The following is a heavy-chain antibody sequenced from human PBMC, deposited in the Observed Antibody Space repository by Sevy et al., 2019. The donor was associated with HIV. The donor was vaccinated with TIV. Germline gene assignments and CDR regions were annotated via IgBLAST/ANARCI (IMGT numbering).Heavy chain of an antibody. CDR2: ISSSGSTI. J-gene: IGHJ4*02. V-gene: IGHV3-48*03. D-gene: IGHD6-13*01. CDR1: GFTFSSYE. Sequence: GGSLRLSCAASGFTFSSYEMNWVRQAPGKGLEWVSYISSSGSTIYYADSVKGRFTISRDNAKNSLYLQMNSLGAEDTAVYYCARASSSWYCFDYWGQGTLVTVSS. CDR3: ARASSSWYCFDY.